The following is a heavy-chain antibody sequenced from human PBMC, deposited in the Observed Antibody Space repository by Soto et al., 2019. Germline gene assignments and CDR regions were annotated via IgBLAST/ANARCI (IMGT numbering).Heavy chain of an antibody. J-gene: IGHJ5*02. CDR1: GFTFSSYG. CDR2: IWYDGSNK. D-gene: IGHD3-10*01. V-gene: IGHV3-33*01. Sequence: GGSLRLSCAASGFTFSSYGMHWVRQAPGKGLEWVAVIWYDGSNKYYADSVKGRFTISRDNSKNTLYLQMNSLRAEDTAVYYCARDGVLLWFGELSGRFDPWGQGTLVTVSS. CDR3: ARDGVLLWFGELSGRFDP.